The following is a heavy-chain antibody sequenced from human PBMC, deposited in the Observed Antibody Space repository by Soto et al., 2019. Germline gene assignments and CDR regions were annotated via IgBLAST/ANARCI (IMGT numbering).Heavy chain of an antibody. CDR1: GFTFSTYG. Sequence: QVQLVESGGGVVQPGKSLRLSCAASGFTFSTYGMHWVRQAPGKGLERVAVIWYDGSNKYHGDSLKGRFTISRDNSKNTLYLQINNLRAEDTAVYYCGREGALGDTAVVDSWGQGTLVTVSS. J-gene: IGHJ4*02. CDR3: GREGALGDTAVVDS. V-gene: IGHV3-33*01. D-gene: IGHD5-18*01. CDR2: IWYDGSNK.